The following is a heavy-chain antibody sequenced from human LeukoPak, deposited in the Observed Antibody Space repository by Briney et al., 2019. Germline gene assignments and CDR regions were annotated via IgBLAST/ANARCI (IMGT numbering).Heavy chain of an antibody. CDR2: ISYDGSNK. Sequence: GRSLRLSCAASGFTFSSYGMHWVRQAPGKGLEWVAVISYDGSNKYYADSVKGRFTISRDNSKNTLYLQMNSLRAEDTAVYYCARDSWGGAMVPGYWGQGTLVTVSS. D-gene: IGHD5-18*01. CDR1: GFTFSSYG. V-gene: IGHV3-30*03. CDR3: ARDSWGGAMVPGY. J-gene: IGHJ4*02.